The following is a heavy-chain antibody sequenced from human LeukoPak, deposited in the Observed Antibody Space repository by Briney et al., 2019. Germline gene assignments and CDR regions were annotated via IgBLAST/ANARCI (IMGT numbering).Heavy chain of an antibody. V-gene: IGHV4-61*01. Sequence: PSETLSLTCTVSGGSVNSGSYYWSWIRQPPGKGLEWIGYIYYSGSTNYNPSLKSRVTISVDTSKNQFSLKLSFVTAADTAVYYCARVGLYDSSGYYSVRTFDYWGQGTLVTVSS. CDR3: ARVGLYDSSGYYSVRTFDY. J-gene: IGHJ4*02. CDR1: GGSVNSGSYY. CDR2: IYYSGST. D-gene: IGHD3-22*01.